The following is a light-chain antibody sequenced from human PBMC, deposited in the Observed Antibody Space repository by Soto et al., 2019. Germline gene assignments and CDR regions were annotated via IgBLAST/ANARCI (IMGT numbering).Light chain of an antibody. CDR2: NNN. CDR1: SSNIGGNT. J-gene: IGLJ2*01. V-gene: IGLV1-44*01. Sequence: QSVLTQPSSASGTPGQRVTISCSGGSSNIGGNTAHWYQQFPGTAPRLLIYNNNERPSGVPDRFSGSKSGTSASLAISGLQSEDEAMYYCASWDDSLSGPVFDEGTKLTVL. CDR3: ASWDDSLSGPV.